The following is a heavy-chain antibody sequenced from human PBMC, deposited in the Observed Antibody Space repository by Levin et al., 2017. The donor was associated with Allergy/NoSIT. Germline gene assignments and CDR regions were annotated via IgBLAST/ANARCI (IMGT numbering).Heavy chain of an antibody. V-gene: IGHV1-2*02. CDR1: GYTFSDYY. J-gene: IGHJ6*02. Sequence: GASVKVSCKTSGYTFSDYYIHWVRQAPGQGLEWMGWVQPNSGGSHYAQSFQDRVTMTSDTSISTAYIELTRLGPDDTAVYYCARDSPAYSAKVHGYYSVGGMDVWGQGTTVTVSS. D-gene: IGHD3-3*01. CDR2: VQPNSGGS. CDR3: ARDSPAYSAKVHGYYSVGGMDV.